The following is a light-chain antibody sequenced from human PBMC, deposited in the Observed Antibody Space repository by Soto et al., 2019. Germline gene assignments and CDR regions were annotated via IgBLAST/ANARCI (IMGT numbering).Light chain of an antibody. Sequence: QSALTXPASVSGSPGQSITISCTGTSSDVGGYNHVSWYQQHPGKAPKLMIYEVSRRPSGVSNRFSGSKSGNTASLTISGLQAEDEAGYYCTSYTSSSTLYVFGSGTKVTVL. CDR3: TSYTSSSTLYV. V-gene: IGLV2-14*01. CDR2: EVS. CDR1: SSDVGGYNH. J-gene: IGLJ1*01.